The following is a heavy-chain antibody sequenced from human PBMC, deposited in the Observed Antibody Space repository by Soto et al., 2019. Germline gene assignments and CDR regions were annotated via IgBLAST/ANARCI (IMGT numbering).Heavy chain of an antibody. J-gene: IGHJ6*03. V-gene: IGHV4-34*01. CDR1: GGSFSGYY. CDR2: INHSGST. CDR3: ARKYSGYEGGHYYYYYYMDV. Sequence: TSEALSLTCAVYGGSFSGYYWSWIRQPPGKGLEWIGEINHSGSTNYNPSLKSRVTISVDTSKNQFSLKLSSVTAADTAVYYCARKYSGYEGGHYYYYYYMDVWGKGTTVTVSS. D-gene: IGHD5-12*01.